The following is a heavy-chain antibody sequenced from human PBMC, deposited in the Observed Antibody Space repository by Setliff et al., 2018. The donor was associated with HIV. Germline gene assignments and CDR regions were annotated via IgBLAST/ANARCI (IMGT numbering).Heavy chain of an antibody. CDR2: INHSGST. D-gene: IGHD4-17*01. V-gene: IGHV4-34*01. Sequence: KPSETLSLTCAVYGGSFSDYYWSWIRQPPGKGLEWIGEINHSGSTNYNPSLKSRVTISVDTSKNQFSLKLSSVTAADTAVYYCARATVTVDFYYYGLDVWGQGTTVTVSS. CDR1: GGSFSDYY. J-gene: IGHJ6*02. CDR3: ARATVTVDFYYYGLDV.